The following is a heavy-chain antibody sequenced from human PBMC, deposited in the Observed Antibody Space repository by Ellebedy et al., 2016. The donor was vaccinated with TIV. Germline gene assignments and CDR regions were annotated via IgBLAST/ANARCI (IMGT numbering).Heavy chain of an antibody. J-gene: IGHJ5*02. V-gene: IGHV1-69*13. Sequence: AASVKVSCKTSGYTFSNYGFNWVRQAPGQGLEWMGTLIPMYGKTHYAQKLQGRVTIAADESTNTAFMELSSLKSEDTAIYYCARGEYRNWFDPWGQGTLVTVSS. CDR3: ARGEYRNWFDP. CDR1: GYTFSNYG. D-gene: IGHD3-10*01. CDR2: LIPMYGKT.